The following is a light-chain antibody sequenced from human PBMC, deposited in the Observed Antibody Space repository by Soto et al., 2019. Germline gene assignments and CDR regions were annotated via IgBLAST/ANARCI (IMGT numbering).Light chain of an antibody. CDR3: QQRYNWPPWT. V-gene: IGKV3-11*01. CDR1: QSITNNY. CDR2: DAS. J-gene: IGKJ1*01. Sequence: EIVLTQSPGTLSLSPGERATLSCRASQSITNNYLAWYQQKPGRAPRLLIYDASNRATGIPARFGGSGSGTDFTLTISSLEPEDFAVYYCQQRYNWPPWTFGQGTKVDIK.